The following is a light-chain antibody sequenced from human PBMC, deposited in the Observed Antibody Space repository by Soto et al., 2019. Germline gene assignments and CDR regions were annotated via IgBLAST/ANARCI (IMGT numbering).Light chain of an antibody. CDR1: QTINDY. CDR3: QQLRAYPHT. V-gene: IGKV1-9*01. CDR2: PAS. Sequence: DLQLTQSPSFLSASVGDRVTVTCRASQTINDYLAWFQKKEGKAPELLIYPASTLQGGVPSRFSGHGSGTDFTLTISSLQPEDFTTYYCQQLRAYPHTFGQGTKLEI. J-gene: IGKJ2*01.